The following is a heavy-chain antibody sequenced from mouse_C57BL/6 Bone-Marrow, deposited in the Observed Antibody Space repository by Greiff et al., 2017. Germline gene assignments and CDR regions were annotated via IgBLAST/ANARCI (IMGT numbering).Heavy chain of an antibody. Sequence: EVKLVESGGGLVKPGGSLKLSCAASGFTFSDYGMHWVRQAPEKGLEWVAYISSGSSTIYYADTVKGRFTISRDNAKNTLFLQMTSLRSEDTAMYYCERMITNRYFDVWGTGTTVTVSS. CDR3: ERMITNRYFDV. D-gene: IGHD2-4*01. J-gene: IGHJ1*03. CDR2: ISSGSSTI. V-gene: IGHV5-17*01. CDR1: GFTFSDYG.